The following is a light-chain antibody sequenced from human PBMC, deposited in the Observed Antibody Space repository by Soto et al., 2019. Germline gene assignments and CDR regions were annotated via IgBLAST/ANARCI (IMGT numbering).Light chain of an antibody. CDR1: QSVSSY. V-gene: IGKV3-11*01. J-gene: IGKJ5*01. CDR3: QQRSNWIT. Sequence: EIVLTQSPATLSLSPGERATLSCRASQSVSSYLAWYQQKPGQAPRLLIYDASNMATGIPARFSGSGSGTDFTLTISSLEPEDFAVYYCQQRSNWITFGQGTRLEIE. CDR2: DAS.